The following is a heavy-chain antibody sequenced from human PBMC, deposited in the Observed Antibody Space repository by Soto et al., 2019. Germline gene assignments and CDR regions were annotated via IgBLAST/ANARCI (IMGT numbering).Heavy chain of an antibody. Sequence: LRLSCAASGFTFSSYAMHWVRQAPGKGLEWVAVISYDGSNKYYADSVKGRFTISRDNSKNTLYLQMNSLRAEDTAVYYCARDRGNCSGGSCYSEYFDYWGQGTLVTVSS. J-gene: IGHJ4*02. CDR2: ISYDGSNK. CDR3: ARDRGNCSGGSCYSEYFDY. V-gene: IGHV3-30-3*01. D-gene: IGHD2-15*01. CDR1: GFTFSSYA.